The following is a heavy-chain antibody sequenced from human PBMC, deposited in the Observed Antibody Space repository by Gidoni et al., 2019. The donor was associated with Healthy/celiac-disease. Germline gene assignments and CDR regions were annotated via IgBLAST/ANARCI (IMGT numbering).Heavy chain of an antibody. Sequence: EVQLLESGGGLVQPGGSLRLTGAASGFTFSSYAMSWVRQAPGKGLGWVSAISGSGGSTYSADSVKCRFTISRDNSKNTLYLQMNSLRAEDTAVYYCAIDIAVAAIDYWGQGTLVTVSS. V-gene: IGHV3-23*01. CDR2: ISGSGGST. D-gene: IGHD6-19*01. J-gene: IGHJ4*02. CDR1: GFTFSSYA. CDR3: AIDIAVAAIDY.